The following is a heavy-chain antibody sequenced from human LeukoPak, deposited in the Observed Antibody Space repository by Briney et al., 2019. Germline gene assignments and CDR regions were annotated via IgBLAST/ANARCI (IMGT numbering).Heavy chain of an antibody. CDR2: ISSSSSYI. CDR3: ARDTSGMFGY. J-gene: IGHJ4*02. Sequence: GGSLRLSCAASGFTFSSYSMNWVRQAPGKGLEWVSSISSSSSYIYYADSAKGRFTISRDNAKNSLYLQMNSLRAEDTAVYYCARDTSGMFGYWGQGTLVTVSS. V-gene: IGHV3-21*01. D-gene: IGHD3-10*02. CDR1: GFTFSSYS.